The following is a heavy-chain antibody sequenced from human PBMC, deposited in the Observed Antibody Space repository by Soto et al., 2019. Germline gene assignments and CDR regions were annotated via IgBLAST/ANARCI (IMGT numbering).Heavy chain of an antibody. CDR2: INHSGSA. CDR3: ARVSDY. CDR1: GGSFIDYS. V-gene: IGHV4-34*01. Sequence: QVLLQQWGAGRLKPSETLSLTCAVYGGSFIDYSWGWIRQSPGTGLEWIGEINHSGSANYNPSLKSRGTISVDTSKNQFSLKLYSVTAADAAVYYCARVSDYWSQGTLVTVSS. J-gene: IGHJ4*02.